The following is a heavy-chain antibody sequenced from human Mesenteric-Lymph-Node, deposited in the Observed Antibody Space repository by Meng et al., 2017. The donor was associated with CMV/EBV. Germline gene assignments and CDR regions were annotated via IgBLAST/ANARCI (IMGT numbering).Heavy chain of an antibody. CDR1: GYTFTGYY. D-gene: IGHD3-10*01. CDR2: INPNSGGT. CDR3: GRVNYGSGTHFDS. Sequence: ASVKVSCKASGYTFTGYYMHWVRQAPGQGLEWMGWINPNSGGTNYAQKFQGRVTMTRDTSISTAYMELSRLRSDDTAVYFCGRVNYGSGTHFDSWGQGTLVTVSS. J-gene: IGHJ4*02. V-gene: IGHV1-2*02.